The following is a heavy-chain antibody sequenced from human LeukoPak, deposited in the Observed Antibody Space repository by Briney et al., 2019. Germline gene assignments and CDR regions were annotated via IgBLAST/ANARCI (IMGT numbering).Heavy chain of an antibody. CDR3: AREPQTGYSSSWPFDY. D-gene: IGHD6-13*01. CDR1: GYTFTSYY. Sequence: ASVTVSCKASGYTFTSYYMHWVRQAPGQGLEWMGIINPSGGSTSYAQKFQGRVTMTRDTSTSTVYMELSSLRSEDTAVYYCAREPQTGYSSSWPFDYWGQGTLVTVSS. V-gene: IGHV1-46*01. CDR2: INPSGGST. J-gene: IGHJ4*02.